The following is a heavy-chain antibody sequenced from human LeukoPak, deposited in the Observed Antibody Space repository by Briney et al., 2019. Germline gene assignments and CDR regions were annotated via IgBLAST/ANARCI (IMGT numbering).Heavy chain of an antibody. D-gene: IGHD6-6*01. V-gene: IGHV3-30*02. CDR2: IRYDGSNK. J-gene: IGHJ4*02. CDR1: GFTFWSYG. Sequence: GGSLRLSCAASGFTFWSYGMHWLREAPGKALEGVAFIRYDGSNKYYADPVKGRFTISRDHSKNTLYPQLNSLRAEDTAVYYGAKDPKVSNFDYWGQGTLVTVSS. CDR3: AKDPKVSNFDY.